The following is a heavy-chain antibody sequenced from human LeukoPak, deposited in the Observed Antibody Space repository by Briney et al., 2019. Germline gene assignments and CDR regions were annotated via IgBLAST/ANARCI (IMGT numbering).Heavy chain of an antibody. CDR3: ARDGGDFWSGWGYYYYYMDV. CDR1: GFTFSSYW. CDR2: IKQDGSEK. D-gene: IGHD3-3*01. V-gene: IGHV3-7*01. Sequence: PGGSLRLSCAAPGFTFSSYWMSWVRQAPGKGLEWVANIKQDGSEKYYVDSVKGRFTISRDNAKNSLYLQMNSLRAEDTAVYYCARDGGDFWSGWGYYYYYMDVWGKGTTVTVSS. J-gene: IGHJ6*03.